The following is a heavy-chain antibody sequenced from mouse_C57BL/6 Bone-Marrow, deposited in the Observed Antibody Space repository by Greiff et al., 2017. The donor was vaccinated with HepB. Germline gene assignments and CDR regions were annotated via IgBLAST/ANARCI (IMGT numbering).Heavy chain of an antibody. CDR3: TTLITTVVAPGDY. J-gene: IGHJ3*01. Sequence: EVKLMESGAELVRPGASVKLSCTASGFNIKDDYMHWVKQRPEQGLEWIGCIDPENGDTEYASKFQGKATITADTSSNTAYLQLSSLTSEDTAVYYCTTLITTVVAPGDYWGQGTLVTVSA. D-gene: IGHD1-1*01. CDR2: IDPENGDT. CDR1: GFNIKDDY. V-gene: IGHV14-4*01.